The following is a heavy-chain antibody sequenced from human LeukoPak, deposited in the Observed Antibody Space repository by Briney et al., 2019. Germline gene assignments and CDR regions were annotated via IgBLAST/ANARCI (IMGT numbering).Heavy chain of an antibody. CDR1: GFTFSSYW. Sequence: GGSLRLSCAASGFTFSSYWMNWVRQAPGKGLEWVSYISSGGSTIYYADSVKGRFTISRDNAKNALYLQMNSLRDEDTAVYYCVRGEATAVVPGCDYWGQGMLVTVSS. V-gene: IGHV3-48*02. D-gene: IGHD5-18*01. CDR2: ISSGGSTI. J-gene: IGHJ4*02. CDR3: VRGEATAVVPGCDY.